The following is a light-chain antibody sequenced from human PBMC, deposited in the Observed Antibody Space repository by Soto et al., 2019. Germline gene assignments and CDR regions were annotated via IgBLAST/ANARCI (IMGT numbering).Light chain of an antibody. CDR2: DAS. V-gene: IGKV1-33*01. Sequence: QQKPGKAPKLLICDASNLETGVPSGCSGSRSGTDSTFTVSSLRPEDLATHSCQHYANSIFTFGPGTKVDIK. CDR3: QHYANSIFT. J-gene: IGKJ3*01.